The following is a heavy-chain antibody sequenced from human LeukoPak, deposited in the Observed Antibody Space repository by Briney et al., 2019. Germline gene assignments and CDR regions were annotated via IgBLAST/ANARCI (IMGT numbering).Heavy chain of an antibody. CDR1: GFSFSSYG. Sequence: GGSLRLSCAASGFSFSSYGMNWVRQAPGQGLEWVSYIYPTGRSVYYADSVKGRFTVSRDNANHSVFLQMNSLRDDDTAVYFWARKVGLWGQGTLVTVSS. J-gene: IGHJ4*02. V-gene: IGHV3-48*02. CDR2: IYPTGRSV. D-gene: IGHD1-26*01. CDR3: ARKVGL.